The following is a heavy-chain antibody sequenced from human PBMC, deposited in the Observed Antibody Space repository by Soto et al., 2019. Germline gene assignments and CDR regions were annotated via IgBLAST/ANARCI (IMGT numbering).Heavy chain of an antibody. CDR2: IKSKTDGGTT. J-gene: IGHJ3*02. CDR3: TTFYGDQGGALDI. CDR1: GFTFSNAW. V-gene: IGHV3-15*01. D-gene: IGHD4-17*01. Sequence: EVQLVESGGGLVKPGGSLRLSCAASGFTFSNAWMSWVRRAPGKGLEWVGRIKSKTDGGTTDYAAPVKGRFTISRDDSKNTLYLQMNSLKTEDTAVYYCTTFYGDQGGALDIWGQGTMVTVSS.